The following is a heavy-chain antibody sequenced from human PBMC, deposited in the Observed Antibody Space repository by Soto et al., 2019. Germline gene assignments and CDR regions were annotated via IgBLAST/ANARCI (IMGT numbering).Heavy chain of an antibody. D-gene: IGHD5-18*01. CDR2: ISWNSGNI. V-gene: IGHV3-9*01. CDR3: VRSKGGYSYGTPFDY. J-gene: IGHJ4*02. Sequence: GGSLRLSCAASGFTFDDYAMYWVRQVLGKGLEWVSSISWNSGNIGYADSVKGRFTTSRDNAENSLYLQMNRLRPEDTSLYYCVRSKGGYSYGTPFDYWGQGTLVTVSS. CDR1: GFTFDDYA.